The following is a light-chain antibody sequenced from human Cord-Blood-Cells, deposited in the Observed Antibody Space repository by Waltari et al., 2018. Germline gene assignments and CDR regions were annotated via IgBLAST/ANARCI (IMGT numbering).Light chain of an antibody. Sequence: QAALTHPASVSVSPGQSITISCTGTNSDDGSDTLVSWYQQHPGKAPKLIIYEGSKRRSGVSNRFSGSKSGNTASLTISGLQAEDEADYYCCSYAGSSTWVFGGGTKLTVL. CDR3: CSYAGSSTWV. CDR1: NSDDGSDTL. V-gene: IGLV2-23*01. CDR2: EGS. J-gene: IGLJ3*02.